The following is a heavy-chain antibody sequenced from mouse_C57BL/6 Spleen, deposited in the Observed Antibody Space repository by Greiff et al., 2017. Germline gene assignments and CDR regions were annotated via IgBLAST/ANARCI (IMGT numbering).Heavy chain of an antibody. Sequence: VQLHQPGAELVRPGSSVTLSCKASGYTFTSYWMDWVKQRPGQGLEWIGNLYPSASETHYNQTFKDKATLTVDKASSTAYMQLSSLTSEDSAVDDGARGSLYAMDYWGQGTSVTVSS. V-gene: IGHV1-61*01. CDR2: LYPSASET. CDR3: ARGSLYAMDY. J-gene: IGHJ4*01. CDR1: GYTFTSYW.